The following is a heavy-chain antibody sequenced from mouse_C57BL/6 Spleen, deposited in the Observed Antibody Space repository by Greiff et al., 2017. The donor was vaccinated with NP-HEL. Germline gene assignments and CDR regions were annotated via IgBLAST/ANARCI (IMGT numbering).Heavy chain of an antibody. V-gene: IGHV1-52*01. J-gene: IGHJ4*01. CDR2: IDPSDSET. CDR1: GYTFTSYW. Sequence: QVQLQQPGAELVRPGSSVKLSCKASGYTFTSYWMHWVKQRPIQGLEWIGNIDPSDSETHYNQKFKDKATLTVDKSSSTAYMQLSSLTSEDSAVYNCARSRLLVGYAMDYWGQGTSVTVSS. CDR3: ARSRLLVGYAMDY. D-gene: IGHD2-3*01.